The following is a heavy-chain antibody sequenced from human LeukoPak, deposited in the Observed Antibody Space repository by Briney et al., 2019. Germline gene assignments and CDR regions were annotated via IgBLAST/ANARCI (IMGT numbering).Heavy chain of an antibody. CDR3: ARDEEKVWIQLGFDP. CDR2: INPNSGGT. Sequence: ASVKVSCKASGGTFTNSAISWVRQAPGQGLEWMGRINPNSGGTNYAQKFQGRVTMTRDTSISTAYMELSRLRSDDTAVYYCARDEEKVWIQLGFDPWGQGTLVTVSS. CDR1: GGTFTNSA. J-gene: IGHJ5*02. D-gene: IGHD5-18*01. V-gene: IGHV1-2*06.